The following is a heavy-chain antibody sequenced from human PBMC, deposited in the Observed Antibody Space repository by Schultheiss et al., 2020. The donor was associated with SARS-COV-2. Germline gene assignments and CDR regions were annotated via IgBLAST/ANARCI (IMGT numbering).Heavy chain of an antibody. CDR1: GYSISSGYYW. CDR3: AHRLPYFDWPLFDY. CDR2: IYWNDDK. Sequence: TLSLTCAVSGYSISSGYYWGWIRQPPGKGLEWLALIYWNDDKRYSPSLKSRLTITKDTSKNQVVLTMTNMDPVDTATYYCAHRLPYFDWPLFDYWGQGTLVTVSS. D-gene: IGHD3-9*01. V-gene: IGHV2-5*01. J-gene: IGHJ4*02.